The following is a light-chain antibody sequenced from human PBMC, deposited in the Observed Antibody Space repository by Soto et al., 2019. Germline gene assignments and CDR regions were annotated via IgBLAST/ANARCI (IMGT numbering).Light chain of an antibody. CDR1: QSVSNNY. Sequence: EIVLTQAPGTLSRSPGERATLSFRASQSVSNNYLAWYKQNPGQDPRLLIYGASNRATGIPDRFSGSGSGTDFTLTISRLEPEDFAVYYCQQYGSSGTFGQGTKVDIK. J-gene: IGKJ1*01. CDR2: GAS. CDR3: QQYGSSGT. V-gene: IGKV3-20*01.